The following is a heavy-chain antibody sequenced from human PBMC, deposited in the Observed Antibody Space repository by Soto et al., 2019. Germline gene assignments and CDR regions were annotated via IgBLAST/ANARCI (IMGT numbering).Heavy chain of an antibody. CDR1: GFTFSSYG. Sequence: QVQLVESGGGVVQPGRSLRLSCAASGFTFSSYGMHWVRQAPGKGLEWVAVIWYDGSNKYYADSVKGRFTISRDNSKNTLYLQMNSLRAEDTAVYYCAGAAFYYDSSGNLDYWGQGTLVTVSS. CDR3: AGAAFYYDSSGNLDY. J-gene: IGHJ4*02. V-gene: IGHV3-33*01. D-gene: IGHD3-22*01. CDR2: IWYDGSNK.